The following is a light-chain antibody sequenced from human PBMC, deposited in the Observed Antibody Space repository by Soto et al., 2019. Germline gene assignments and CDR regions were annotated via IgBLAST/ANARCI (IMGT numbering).Light chain of an antibody. J-gene: IGKJ1*01. CDR1: RGVSSGY. CDR3: QHYDISSWT. Sequence: ELVLTQSPRTLSWSPGERATLSCRASRGVSSGYLAWYQQKPGQAPRPLIYAASNRATGIPGRFSGSGFGTDFALTISRLEPEDFAVYYCQHYDISSWTFGQGTKVDIK. CDR2: AAS. V-gene: IGKV3-20*01.